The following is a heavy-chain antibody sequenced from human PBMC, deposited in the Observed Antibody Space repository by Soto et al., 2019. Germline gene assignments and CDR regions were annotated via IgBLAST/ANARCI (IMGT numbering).Heavy chain of an antibody. CDR1: GGSISSSSYY. CDR3: ASLRYYDSSGYSCCDY. V-gene: IGHV4-39*01. CDR2: IYYSGST. Sequence: QLQLQESGPGLVKPSETLSLTCTVSGGSISSSSYYWGWIRQPPGKGLEWIGSIYYSGSTYYNPSLKSRVTISVDTSKNQFSLKLSSVTAADTAVYYCASLRYYDSSGYSCCDYWGQVTLVTVSS. D-gene: IGHD3-22*01. J-gene: IGHJ4*02.